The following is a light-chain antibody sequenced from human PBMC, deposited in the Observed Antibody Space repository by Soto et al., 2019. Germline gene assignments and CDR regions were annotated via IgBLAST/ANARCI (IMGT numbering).Light chain of an antibody. V-gene: IGLV1-47*01. J-gene: IGLJ1*01. CDR1: SSNIGSNY. CDR3: AAWDDSLSVL. CDR2: RNN. Sequence: QSVLTQPPSASVTPGQRVTISCSGSSSNIGSNYVYWYQQLPGTAPKLLIYRNNQRPSGVPDRFSGSKSGTSASLAISGLRSEDEADYYCAAWDDSLSVLFGTGTKVTVL.